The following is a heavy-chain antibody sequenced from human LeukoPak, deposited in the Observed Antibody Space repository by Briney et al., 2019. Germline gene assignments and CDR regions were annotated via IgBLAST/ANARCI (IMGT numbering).Heavy chain of an antibody. D-gene: IGHD3-22*01. J-gene: IGHJ4*02. V-gene: IGHV3-74*01. CDR1: GFSFSNYW. Sequence: PGGSLRLSCAVSGFSFSNYWMHWVRQVPGKGLVWVSRISGHASSTSYADSVKGRFTISRDNAKNTLYLQMDSLSAEDTAVYYCARGISYSERSGNHGYFDYWGQGTLVPVSS. CDR3: ARGISYSERSGNHGYFDY. CDR2: ISGHASST.